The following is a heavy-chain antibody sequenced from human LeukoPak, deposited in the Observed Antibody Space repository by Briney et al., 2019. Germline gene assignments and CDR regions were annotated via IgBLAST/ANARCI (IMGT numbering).Heavy chain of an antibody. CDR1: GFTFSSYA. Sequence: GGSLRLSCAASGFTFSSYAMSWVRQAPGTGLQRVSAISGSGGSTYYADSVKGRFTISRDNSKNTLYLQMNSLRAEDTAVYYCAKGLRGYSYGYADYWGQGTLVTVSS. V-gene: IGHV3-23*01. J-gene: IGHJ4*02. D-gene: IGHD5-18*01. CDR3: AKGLRGYSYGYADY. CDR2: ISGSGGST.